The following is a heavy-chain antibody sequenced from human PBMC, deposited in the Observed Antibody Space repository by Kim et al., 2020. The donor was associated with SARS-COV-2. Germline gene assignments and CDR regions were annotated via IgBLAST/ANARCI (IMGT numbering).Heavy chain of an antibody. D-gene: IGHD5-12*01. V-gene: IGHV4-39*01. Sequence: LKSRVTISVDTSKNQFSLKLSSVTAADTAVYYCARRTTGEDGYNYFFDYWGQGTLVTVSS. CDR3: ARRTTGEDGYNYFFDY. J-gene: IGHJ4*02.